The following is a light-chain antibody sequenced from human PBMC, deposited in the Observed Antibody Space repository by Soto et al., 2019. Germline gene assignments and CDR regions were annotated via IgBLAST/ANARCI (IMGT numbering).Light chain of an antibody. CDR1: QTISVF. CDR2: AAA. J-gene: IGKJ2*01. CDR3: QQTYSSPRT. Sequence: IQMTQSPSSLSASVGDRVTISCRASQTISVFLNWYQQKPGEAPKLLIYAAASLQSGVPSRFSGSGSGTDFTLTISNLQPGDFATYYCQQTYSSPRTFGQGTKLEIK. V-gene: IGKV1-39*01.